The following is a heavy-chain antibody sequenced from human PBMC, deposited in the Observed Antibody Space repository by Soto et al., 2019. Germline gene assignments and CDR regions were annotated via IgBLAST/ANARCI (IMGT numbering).Heavy chain of an antibody. CDR2: IKSKTDGGTT. V-gene: IGHV3-15*01. Sequence: EVQLVESGGGLVKPGGSLRLSCAASGFTLSTAWMSWVRQAPGKGLEWVGRIKSKTDGGTTDNAAPVKGRFTISRDDTNNTMYLQMNSLKNEDTAVYYCTTDRLYSSSWYVSDAFDIWGQGTMVTVSS. J-gene: IGHJ3*02. CDR1: GFTLSTAW. D-gene: IGHD6-13*01. CDR3: TTDRLYSSSWYVSDAFDI.